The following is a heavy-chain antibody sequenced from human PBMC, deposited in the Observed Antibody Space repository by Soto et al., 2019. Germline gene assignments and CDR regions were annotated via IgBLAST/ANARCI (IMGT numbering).Heavy chain of an antibody. CDR3: ARDRSSGEVVELYSYSGMDG. Sequence: ASVKVSCPASGYTFTSYGISWVRQAPGQGLEWMGWISAYNGNTNYAQKLQGRVTMTTDTSTSTAYMELRSLRSDDTAVYYCARDRSSGEVVELYSYSGMDGWGNGNTVTVS. CDR1: GYTFTSYG. J-gene: IGHJ6*04. D-gene: IGHD3-10*01. V-gene: IGHV1-18*04. CDR2: ISAYNGNT.